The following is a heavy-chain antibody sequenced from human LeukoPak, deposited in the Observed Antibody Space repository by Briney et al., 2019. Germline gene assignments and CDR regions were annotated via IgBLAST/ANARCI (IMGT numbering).Heavy chain of an antibody. V-gene: IGHV3-23*01. CDR2: ISGSGGST. D-gene: IGHD5-12*01. J-gene: IGHJ4*02. Sequence: GGSLRLSCVASGFTFSSYAMSWVRQAPGKGLEWVSAISGSGGSTYYADSVKGRFTISRDNSKNTLYLQMNSVRAEDTAVYFRAKDIVATINYCEYWGQGTLVTVSS. CDR3: AKDIVATINYCEY. CDR1: GFTFSSYA.